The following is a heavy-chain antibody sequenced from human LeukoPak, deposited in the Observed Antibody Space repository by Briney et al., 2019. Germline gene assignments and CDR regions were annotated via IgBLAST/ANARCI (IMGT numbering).Heavy chain of an antibody. CDR3: ARDLATIDGIAWYYFEN. Sequence: ASVKVSCKASGYTFTDHYIHWVRQAPGQGFEWMGWINPNTGGTDYAQRFQDRIAISTHTSITTVYMELSSLDSDDTALYYCARDLATIDGIAWYYFENWGQGTLVTVS. J-gene: IGHJ4*02. CDR1: GYTFTDHY. CDR2: INPNTGGT. V-gene: IGHV1-2*02. D-gene: IGHD5-12*01.